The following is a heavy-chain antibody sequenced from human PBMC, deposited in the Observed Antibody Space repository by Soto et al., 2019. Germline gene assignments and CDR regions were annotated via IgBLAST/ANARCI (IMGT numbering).Heavy chain of an antibody. CDR2: VSGYNGNT. V-gene: IGHV1-18*01. D-gene: IGHD5-18*01. Sequence: QVQLVQSGAEVKKPGASVKVSCKASGYTFTTYGISWVRQAPGQGLEWMGWVSGYNGNTKYAQKFQGRVTMTTDTPTATAYMEWRSLRSADTAVYYCAKGYNYGYGDYWGRGTLFTVSS. CDR3: AKGYNYGYGDY. J-gene: IGHJ4*02. CDR1: GYTFTTYG.